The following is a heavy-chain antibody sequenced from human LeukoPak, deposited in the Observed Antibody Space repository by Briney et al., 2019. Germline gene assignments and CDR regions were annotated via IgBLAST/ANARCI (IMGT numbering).Heavy chain of an antibody. CDR3: AKDASEEYSSSSGLIDY. D-gene: IGHD6-6*01. Sequence: GRSLRLSCAASGFTFDDYAMHWVRQAPGKGLEWVSGISWNSGSIGYADSVKGRFTISRDNAKNSLYLQVNSLRAEDMALYYCAKDASEEYSSSSGLIDYWGQGTLVTVSS. CDR1: GFTFDDYA. V-gene: IGHV3-9*03. J-gene: IGHJ4*02. CDR2: ISWNSGSI.